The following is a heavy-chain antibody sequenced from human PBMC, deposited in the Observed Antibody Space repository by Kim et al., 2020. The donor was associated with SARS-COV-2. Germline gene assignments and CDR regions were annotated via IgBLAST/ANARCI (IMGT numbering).Heavy chain of an antibody. D-gene: IGHD6-6*01. CDR1: GGSISSYY. J-gene: IGHJ4*02. CDR3: AGSSYSSSEYFDY. CDR2: IYYSGST. Sequence: SETLSLTCTVSGGSISSYYWSWIRQPPGKGLEWIGYIYYSGSTNYNPSLKSRVTISVDTSKNQFSLKLSSVTAADTAVYYCAGSSYSSSEYFDYWGQGTL. V-gene: IGHV4-59*01.